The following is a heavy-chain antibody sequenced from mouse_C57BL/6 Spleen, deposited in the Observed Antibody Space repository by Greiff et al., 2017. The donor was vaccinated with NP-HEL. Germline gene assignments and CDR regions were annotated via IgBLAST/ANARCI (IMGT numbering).Heavy chain of an antibody. D-gene: IGHD1-1*01. V-gene: IGHV1-69*01. CDR3: ARGGVLLRYYFDY. CDR2: IDPSDSYT. Sequence: VQLQQSGAELVMPGASVKLSCKASGYTFTSYWMHWVKQRPGQGLEWIGEIDPSDSYTNYNQKFKGKSTLTVDKSSSTAYMQLSSLTSEDSAVYYCARGGVLLRYYFDYWGQGTTLTVSS. CDR1: GYTFTSYW. J-gene: IGHJ2*01.